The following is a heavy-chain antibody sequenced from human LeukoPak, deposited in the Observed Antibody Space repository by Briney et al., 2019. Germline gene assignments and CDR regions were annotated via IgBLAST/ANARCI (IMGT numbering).Heavy chain of an antibody. V-gene: IGHV1-2*02. D-gene: IGHD1-14*01. CDR2: INPNSGGT. Sequence: ASVKVSCKASGYTFTGYYMHWVRQAPGQGLEWMGWINPNSGGTNYAQKLQGRVTMTTDTSTSTAYMELRSLRSDDTAVYYCARDRDNQIYYYYYGMDVWGQGTTVTVSS. CDR1: GYTFTGYY. CDR3: ARDRDNQIYYYYYGMDV. J-gene: IGHJ6*02.